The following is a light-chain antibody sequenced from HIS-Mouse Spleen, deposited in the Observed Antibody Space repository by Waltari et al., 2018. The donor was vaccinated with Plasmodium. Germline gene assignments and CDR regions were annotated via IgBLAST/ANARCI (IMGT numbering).Light chain of an antibody. CDR3: SSYAGSNNLV. J-gene: IGLJ2*01. Sequence: QSALTQPPSASGSPGPSVPISCTGASSAVGGYHYVSCYQHHPGKAPKLMIYEVSNRPAGVPDRFSGSKSGNTASLTVSGLQAEDEADYYCSSYAGSNNLVFGGGTKLTVL. CDR1: SSAVGGYHY. CDR2: EVS. V-gene: IGLV2-8*01.